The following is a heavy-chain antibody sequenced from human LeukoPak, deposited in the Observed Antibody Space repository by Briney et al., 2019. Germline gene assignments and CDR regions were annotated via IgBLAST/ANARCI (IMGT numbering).Heavy chain of an antibody. CDR2: VRSKAYGGTT. CDR3: AGGRWLLLLNY. Sequence: GGSLRLSCKPSGFTSCDYAMSWVRQAPGKGLEWVGFVRSKAYGGTTEYAASVKGRFTISRDDSKSIAYLQMNSLKTEDTAVDYCAGGRWLLLLNYWGQGTLVTVSS. J-gene: IGHJ4*02. D-gene: IGHD5-24*01. CDR1: GFTSCDYA. V-gene: IGHV3-49*04.